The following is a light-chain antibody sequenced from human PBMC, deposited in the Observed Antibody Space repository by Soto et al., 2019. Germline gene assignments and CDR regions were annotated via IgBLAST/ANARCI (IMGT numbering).Light chain of an antibody. V-gene: IGKV3-15*01. Sequence: EIVMTQSPATLSVSPGERATLSCRASQSVSSSYLAWYQQKPGQAPRLLIYGASTRATGIPARFSGSGSGTEFTLTISSLQSEDYAVYYCHQYNNWPPWTFGQGTKVDIK. CDR1: QSVSSSY. CDR3: HQYNNWPPWT. CDR2: GAS. J-gene: IGKJ1*01.